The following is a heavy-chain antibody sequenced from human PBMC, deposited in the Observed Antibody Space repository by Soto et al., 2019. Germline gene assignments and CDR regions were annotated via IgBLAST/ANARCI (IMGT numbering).Heavy chain of an antibody. CDR2: ITYDGSNQ. D-gene: IGHD1-26*01. CDR1: GFTFNNYG. V-gene: IGHV3-30*03. CDR3: ARAPSGSYPEFDY. Sequence: QVQLVESGGGVVQPGRSLRLSCAASGFTFNNYGMHWVRQAPGKGLEWVAVITYDGSNQYYADSVKGRFTISRDNSRNMLFLQMNSLRPDDTAVYYCARAPSGSYPEFDYWGQGTLVTVSS. J-gene: IGHJ4*02.